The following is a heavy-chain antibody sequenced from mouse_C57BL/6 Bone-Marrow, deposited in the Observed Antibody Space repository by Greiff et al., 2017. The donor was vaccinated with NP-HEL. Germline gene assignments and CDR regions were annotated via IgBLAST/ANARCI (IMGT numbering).Heavy chain of an antibody. D-gene: IGHD2-13*01. J-gene: IGHJ4*01. CDR2: IYPGSGST. CDR3: ARSPFFYGGDYAMDY. V-gene: IGHV1-55*01. CDR1: GYTFTSYG. Sequence: QVQLQQSGAELARPGASVKLSCKASGYTFTSYGITWVKQRPGQGLEWIGDIYPGSGSTNYNEKFKSKATLTVDTSSSTAYMQLSSLTSEDSAVYYCARSPFFYGGDYAMDYWGQGTSVTVSS.